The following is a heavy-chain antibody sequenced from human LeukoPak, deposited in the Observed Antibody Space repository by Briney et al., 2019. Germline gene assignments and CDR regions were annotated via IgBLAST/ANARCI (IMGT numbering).Heavy chain of an antibody. CDR1: GFTFGDYV. D-gene: IGHD4-23*01. Sequence: AGGSLRLSCRSSGFTFGDYVMIWVRQAPGKGLEWVGFIRSKVYGGTTEYAASVKGRFIISRDDSKSIAYLQMNSLETEDTAVYYCTRDYGGFDYWGQGTLVTVSS. CDR3: TRDYGGFDY. CDR2: IRSKVYGGTT. J-gene: IGHJ4*02. V-gene: IGHV3-49*04.